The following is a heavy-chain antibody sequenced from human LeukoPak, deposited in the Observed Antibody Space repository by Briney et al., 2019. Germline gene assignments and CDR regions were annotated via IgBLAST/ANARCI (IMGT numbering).Heavy chain of an antibody. D-gene: IGHD2-2*01. CDR3: ARKPSCSSTSCLRNNWFDP. Sequence: GASVKVSCKASGYTFTGYYVHWVRQAPGQGLEWMGWINPNSGGTNFAQKFQGRVTMTRDTSISTAYMELSRLRSDDTAVYYCARKPSCSSTSCLRNNWFDPWGQGTLVTVSS. CDR2: INPNSGGT. CDR1: GYTFTGYY. V-gene: IGHV1-2*02. J-gene: IGHJ5*02.